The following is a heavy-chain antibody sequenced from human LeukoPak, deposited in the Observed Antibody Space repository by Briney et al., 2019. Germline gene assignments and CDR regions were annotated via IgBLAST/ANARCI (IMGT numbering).Heavy chain of an antibody. Sequence: QAGGSLRLSFTVSGFTVSSNSWSWVRQAPGKGLEWDSFIYSGGNTHYSDSVKGRFTISRDNSKNTLYLQMNSLRAEDTAIYYCARRAGEYSHPYDYWGQGTLVTVSS. CDR3: ARRAGEYSHPYDY. CDR1: GFTVSSNS. CDR2: IYSGGNT. D-gene: IGHD2-15*01. V-gene: IGHV3-53*01. J-gene: IGHJ4*02.